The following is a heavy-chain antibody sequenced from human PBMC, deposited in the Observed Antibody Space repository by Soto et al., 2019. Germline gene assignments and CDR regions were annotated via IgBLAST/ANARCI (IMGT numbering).Heavy chain of an antibody. CDR2: ISYYGRYI. CDR3: ARDVTDYVLDV. Sequence: QMQLVESGGGVVHPGNSLRLSCAASGFIFRNYAMHWVRQAPGKGLEWVALISYYGRYIYYADSVKGRLAISRNNSKKTVELLMNSLRREDTAVYYCARDVTDYVLDVWGQGTTVNVSS. J-gene: IGHJ6*02. CDR1: GFIFRNYA. D-gene: IGHD3-9*01. V-gene: IGHV3-30*03.